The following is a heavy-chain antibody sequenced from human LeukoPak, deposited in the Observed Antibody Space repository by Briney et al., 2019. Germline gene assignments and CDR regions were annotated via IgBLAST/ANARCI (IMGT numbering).Heavy chain of an antibody. V-gene: IGHV3-33*06. Sequence: GGSLRLSCAASGFTFSSYAMHWVRQAPGKGLEWVAVIWYDGSNKYYADSVKGRFTISRDNSKNTLYLQMNSLRAEDTAVYYCAKDFGRFGELLSYYFDYWGQGTLVTVSS. CDR1: GFTFSSYA. CDR2: IWYDGSNK. J-gene: IGHJ4*02. D-gene: IGHD3-10*01. CDR3: AKDFGRFGELLSYYFDY.